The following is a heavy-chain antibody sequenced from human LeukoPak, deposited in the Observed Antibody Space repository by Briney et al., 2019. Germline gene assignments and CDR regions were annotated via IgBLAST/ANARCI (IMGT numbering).Heavy chain of an antibody. Sequence: GWDQRLSCVSTGVTFRSYGMHAPRQAPGKGLEGVAVIWYDGSNKYYADTVKGRFTISRDNSKNTLYLQMNSLRAEDTAVYYCAKDSAITMAHYFDYWGQGTLVTVSS. V-gene: IGHV3-33*06. CDR3: AKDSAITMAHYFDY. J-gene: IGHJ4*02. CDR1: GVTFRSYG. CDR2: IWYDGSNK. D-gene: IGHD3-10*01.